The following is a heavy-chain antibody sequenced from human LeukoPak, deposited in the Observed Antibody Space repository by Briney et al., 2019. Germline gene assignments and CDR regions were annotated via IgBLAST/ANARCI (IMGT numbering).Heavy chain of an antibody. CDR1: GFTFSSSA. D-gene: IGHD2-21*01. V-gene: IGHV3-23*01. CDR3: AKDLLIGYFDY. CDR2: ISGSGGST. J-gene: IGHJ4*02. Sequence: GGSLRLSCAASGFTFSSSAMSWVRQAPGKVLEWVSAISGSGGSTYYADSVKGRFTISRDNSKNTLYLQMNSLRAEDTAVYYCAKDLLIGYFDYWGQGTLVTVSS.